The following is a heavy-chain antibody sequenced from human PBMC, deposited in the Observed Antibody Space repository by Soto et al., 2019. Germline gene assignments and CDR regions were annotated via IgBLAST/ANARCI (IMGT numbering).Heavy chain of an antibody. D-gene: IGHD4-17*01. V-gene: IGHV4-4*02. CDR2: IYHSGNT. Sequence: SETLSLTCAVSVESISSSNWWSWVRQPPGEGLEWIGEIYHSGNTKYNPSLKSRVTISVDTSKNQFSLKLSSVTAADTAVYYCAREVAYGGNYFYHWGQGTLVTVSS. CDR3: AREVAYGGNYFYH. CDR1: VESISSSNW. J-gene: IGHJ4*02.